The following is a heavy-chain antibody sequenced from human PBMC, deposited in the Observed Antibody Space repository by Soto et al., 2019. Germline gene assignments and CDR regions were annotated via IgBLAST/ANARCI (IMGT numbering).Heavy chain of an antibody. CDR1: GGSIDSYY. Sequence: QVQLQESGPGLVKPSETLSLTCTVSGGSIDSYYYSWIRQPPGKGLDWIGYIYYSGSTSYNPSLKSRVTISLDMSKRRFSLRLSGVTAADTAVYYCARGVNAFEIWGPGTMVTVSS. D-gene: IGHD2-21*01. V-gene: IGHV4-59*01. J-gene: IGHJ3*02. CDR2: IYYSGST. CDR3: ARGVNAFEI.